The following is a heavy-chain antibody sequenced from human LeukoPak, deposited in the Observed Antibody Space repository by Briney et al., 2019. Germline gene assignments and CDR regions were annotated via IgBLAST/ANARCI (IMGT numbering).Heavy chain of an antibody. CDR2: IIPICGIA. J-gene: IGHJ6*02. Sequence: EASVKVSCTASGYTFTSYGISWVRQAPGQGLEWMGRIIPICGIANYAQKFQGRVTITADKSTSTAYMELSSLRSEDTAVYYCAREGITIFGVVTSTHYYGMDVWGQGTTVTVSS. D-gene: IGHD3-3*01. CDR3: AREGITIFGVVTSTHYYGMDV. CDR1: GYTFTSYG. V-gene: IGHV1-69*04.